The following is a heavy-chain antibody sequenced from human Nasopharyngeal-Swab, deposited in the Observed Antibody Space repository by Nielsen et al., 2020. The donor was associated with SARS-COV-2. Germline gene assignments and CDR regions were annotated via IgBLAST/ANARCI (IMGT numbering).Heavy chain of an antibody. J-gene: IGHJ3*02. CDR1: GFAFSNYG. V-gene: IGHV3-30*18. Sequence: GSLRLSCAASGFAFSNYGMHWVRQAPGKGLEWVAVISYEGSNKYYTDSVKGRFTISRDNSKNTLYLQMNSLRADDTAVYYCAKDWGLTMIVVAYDAFDMWGHGTLVTVSS. CDR3: AKDWGLTMIVVAYDAFDM. CDR2: ISYEGSNK. D-gene: IGHD3-22*01.